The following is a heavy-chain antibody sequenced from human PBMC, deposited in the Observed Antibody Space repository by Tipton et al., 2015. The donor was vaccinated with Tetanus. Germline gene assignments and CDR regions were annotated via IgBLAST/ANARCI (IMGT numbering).Heavy chain of an antibody. CDR1: GYSFNIYW. J-gene: IGHJ2*01. Sequence: QLVQSGPEVKKPGESLKISCQGSGYSFNIYWIAWVRQIPGKGLEWMGIIYPGDSDTRYSPSFQGQVTISADKSISTAYLQWSSLQASDTAMYYCARRLGPYTGDQIWHFDLWGRGTLVTVSS. D-gene: IGHD7-27*01. CDR2: IYPGDSDT. V-gene: IGHV5-51*01. CDR3: ARRLGPYTGDQIWHFDL.